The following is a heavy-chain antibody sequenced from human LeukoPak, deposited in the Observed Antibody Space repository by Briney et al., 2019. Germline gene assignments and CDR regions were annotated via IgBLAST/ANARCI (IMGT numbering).Heavy chain of an antibody. J-gene: IGHJ4*02. D-gene: IGHD1-1*01. V-gene: IGHV4-4*09. CDR1: GGSISSYY. CDR3: ASHDDGYYFDY. Sequence: TSETLSLTCTVSGGSISSYYWSWIRQPPGKGLEWIGYIYTSGSTNYNPSLKSRVTISVDTSKNQFSLKLSSVTAADTAVYYCASHDDGYYFDYWGQGTLVTVSS. CDR2: IYTSGST.